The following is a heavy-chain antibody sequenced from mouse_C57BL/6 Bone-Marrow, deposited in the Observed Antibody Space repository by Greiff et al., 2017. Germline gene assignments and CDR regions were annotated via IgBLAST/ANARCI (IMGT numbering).Heavy chain of an antibody. CDR2: IYPGDGDT. CDR1: GYAFSSSW. J-gene: IGHJ1*03. Sequence: VQLQQSGPELVKPGASVKISCKASGYAFSSSWMNWVKQRPGKGLEWIGRIYPGDGDTNYNGKFKGKATLTADKSSSTAYMQLSSQTSEDSAVYFCARTTMSTTRYFDVWGTGTTVTVSS. D-gene: IGHD2-4*01. V-gene: IGHV1-82*01. CDR3: ARTTMSTTRYFDV.